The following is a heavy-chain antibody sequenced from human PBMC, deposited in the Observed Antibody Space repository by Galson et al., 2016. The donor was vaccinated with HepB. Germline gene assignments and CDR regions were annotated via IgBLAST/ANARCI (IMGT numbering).Heavy chain of an antibody. V-gene: IGHV4-59*01. J-gene: IGHJ2*01. CDR3: ARSKVGDWDWYFDL. CDR1: GGSLSSYY. Sequence: TLSLTCTVSGGSLSSYYWSWIRQPPGRGLEWIGYVYYSGSTNYNHSLKSRFPISVAPSKNQFSLRLTSVTAADPSVYYCARSKVGDWDWYFDLWGRGTLLTVSS. D-gene: IGHD2-21*02. CDR2: VYYSGST.